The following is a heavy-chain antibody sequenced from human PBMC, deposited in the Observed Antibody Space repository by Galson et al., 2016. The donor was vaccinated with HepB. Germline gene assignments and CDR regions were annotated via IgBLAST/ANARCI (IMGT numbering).Heavy chain of an antibody. J-gene: IGHJ6*02. CDR3: ARGWYGSGVDV. CDR2: INHTGST. V-gene: IGHV4-34*01. D-gene: IGHD3-10*01. CDR1: GESLSGYH. Sequence: SETLSLTCAVYGESLSGYHWNWIRQPPGKGLEWIGEINHTGSTKYNPSLKSRLTISVHTPQNQLSLRLSDVTAADTAVYYCARGWYGSGVDVWGQGTTVTVSS.